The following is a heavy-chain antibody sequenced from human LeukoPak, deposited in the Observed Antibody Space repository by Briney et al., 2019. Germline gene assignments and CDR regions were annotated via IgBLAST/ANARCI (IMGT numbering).Heavy chain of an antibody. V-gene: IGHV3-64*01. CDR3: ARTRVGFSSLPEY. Sequence: GGSLRLSCAASGFTFSSFAMHWVRQAPGKGLEYVSGIGMKGDTTYYANSVKGRFTISRDNSRNTLYLQMGSLGTEDMAVYYCARTRVGFSSLPEYWGQGTLVTVSS. CDR2: IGMKGDTT. J-gene: IGHJ4*02. D-gene: IGHD2-2*01. CDR1: GFTFSSFA.